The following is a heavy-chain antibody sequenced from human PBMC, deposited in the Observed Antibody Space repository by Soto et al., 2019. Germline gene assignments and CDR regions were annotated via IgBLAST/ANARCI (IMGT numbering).Heavy chain of an antibody. CDR3: AISRSDTAMVIGPDY. Sequence: QVQLVQSGAEVKKPGASVKVSCKASGYTFTSYYMHWVRQAPGQGLEWMGIINPSGGSTSYAKTFQGSVTMNRDTSTRTVYMDLSSLRSEDTAVYYCAISRSDTAMVIGPDYWGQGTLVTLSS. J-gene: IGHJ4*02. CDR1: GYTFTSYY. D-gene: IGHD5-18*01. CDR2: INPSGGST. V-gene: IGHV1-46*03.